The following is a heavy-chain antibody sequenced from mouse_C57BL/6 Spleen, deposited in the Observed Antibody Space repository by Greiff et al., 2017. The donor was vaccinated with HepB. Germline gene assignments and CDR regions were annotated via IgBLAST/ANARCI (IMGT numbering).Heavy chain of an antibody. CDR3: ARDHPIYYGNYEGYFDV. CDR1: GFTFSSYA. J-gene: IGHJ1*03. Sequence: EVKVVESGGGLVKPGGSLKLSCAASGFTFSSYAMSWVRQTPEKRLEWVATISDGGSYTYYPDNVKGRFTISRDNAKNNLYLQMSHLKSEDTAMYYCARDHPIYYGNYEGYFDVWGTGTTVTVSS. CDR2: ISDGGSYT. D-gene: IGHD2-1*01. V-gene: IGHV5-4*01.